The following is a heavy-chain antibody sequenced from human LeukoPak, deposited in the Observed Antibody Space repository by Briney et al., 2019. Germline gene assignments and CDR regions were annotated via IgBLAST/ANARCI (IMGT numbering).Heavy chain of an antibody. Sequence: GGSLILSCAASGFTFSSYNMNWVRQAPGKGLEWVSFISSSSSHIYYADSVKGRFTISRDNAKNSLYLQMNSLRAGDTAVYYCSDVSGSYWGQGTLVTVSS. CDR3: SDVSGSY. CDR1: GFTFSSYN. V-gene: IGHV3-21*01. J-gene: IGHJ4*02. D-gene: IGHD3-10*01. CDR2: ISSSSSHI.